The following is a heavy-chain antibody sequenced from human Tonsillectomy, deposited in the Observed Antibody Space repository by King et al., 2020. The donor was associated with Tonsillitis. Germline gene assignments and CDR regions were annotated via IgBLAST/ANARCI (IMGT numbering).Heavy chain of an antibody. D-gene: IGHD3-16*01. CDR2: IAYDASYE. V-gene: IGHV3-30*18. Sequence: VQLVESGGGVVQPGTSLRLSCAASGFTFDNYGMHWVRQAPGKGLEWVALIAYDASYENYADSVKGRFTISRDNSKNTLYLEMSSLRVEDTAVYYCAKEGIGLSDWSFDLWGRGTLVTVSS. J-gene: IGHJ2*01. CDR1: GFTFDNYG. CDR3: AKEGIGLSDWSFDL.